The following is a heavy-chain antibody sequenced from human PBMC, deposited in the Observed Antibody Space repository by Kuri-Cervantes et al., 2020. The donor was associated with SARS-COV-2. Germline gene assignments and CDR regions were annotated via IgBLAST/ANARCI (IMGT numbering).Heavy chain of an antibody. CDR2: IRYDGSNK. D-gene: IGHD1-26*01. V-gene: IGHV3-30*02. CDR1: GFTFSSYG. Sequence: GGSLRLSCAASGFTFSSYGMHWVRQAPGKGLEWVAFIRYDGSNKYYADSVKGRFTISRDNSKNTLYLQMNSLRAEDTAVYYCASELLQEQGLWYWGQGTLVTVSS. CDR3: ASELLQEQGLWY. J-gene: IGHJ4*02.